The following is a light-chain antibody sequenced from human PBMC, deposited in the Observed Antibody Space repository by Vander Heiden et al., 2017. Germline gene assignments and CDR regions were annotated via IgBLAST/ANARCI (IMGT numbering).Light chain of an antibody. CDR3: QHLNGYPLS. V-gene: IGKV1-9*01. CDR1: QGISSS. J-gene: IGKJ4*01. CDR2: AAS. Sequence: DIQLTHYPSFVSASVGDRVTITCRASQGISSSLAWYQQKPEKAPRLLIYAASTLQSGVPSRFSGSGSGTEFTLTISSLQPEDFATYYCQHLNGYPLSFGGGTKVEIK.